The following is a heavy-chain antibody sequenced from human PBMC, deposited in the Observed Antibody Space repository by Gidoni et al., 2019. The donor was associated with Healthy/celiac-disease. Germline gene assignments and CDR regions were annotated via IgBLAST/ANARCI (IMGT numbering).Heavy chain of an antibody. CDR3: ASSFYYYDTVAFDI. J-gene: IGHJ3*02. CDR1: GGSFSSGSYD. Sequence: QAHLQESGPGLVKPSPTLSLTCTVSGGSFSSGSYDWSWFRQPAGKGLEWIGRIYTSGSTNYNPSLKSRVTMSVDTSKNQFSLKLSSVTAADTAVYYCASSFYYYDTVAFDIWGQGTMVTVSS. V-gene: IGHV4-61*02. CDR2: IYTSGST. D-gene: IGHD3-22*01.